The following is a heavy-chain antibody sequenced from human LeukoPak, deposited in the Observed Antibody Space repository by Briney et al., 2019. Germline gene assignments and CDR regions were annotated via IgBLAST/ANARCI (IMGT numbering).Heavy chain of an antibody. Sequence: GASVKVSCKASGYTFTGYYMHWVRQAPGQGLEWMGWINPNSGGTNYAQRFQGRVTMTRDTSISTAYMELSRLRSDDTAVYYCATELRFLEWFPFDYWGQGTLVTVSS. V-gene: IGHV1-2*02. J-gene: IGHJ4*02. CDR2: INPNSGGT. D-gene: IGHD3-3*01. CDR3: ATELRFLEWFPFDY. CDR1: GYTFTGYY.